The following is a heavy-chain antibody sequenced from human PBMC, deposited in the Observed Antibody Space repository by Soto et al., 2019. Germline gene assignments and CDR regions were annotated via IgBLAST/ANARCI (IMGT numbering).Heavy chain of an antibody. CDR3: TSDRYPRFYHGSGSYPYY. V-gene: IGHV3-7*03. Sequence: PGGSLRLSCAASGFTSSSFWMSWVRQAPGKGLEWVANIKTDGSETHYVDSVKGRFTISRDNPKTSLFLQMNSLRVEDTAVYFCTSDRYPRFYHGSGSYPYYWGQGTPVTVSS. D-gene: IGHD3-10*01. CDR2: IKTDGSET. J-gene: IGHJ4*02. CDR1: GFTSSSFW.